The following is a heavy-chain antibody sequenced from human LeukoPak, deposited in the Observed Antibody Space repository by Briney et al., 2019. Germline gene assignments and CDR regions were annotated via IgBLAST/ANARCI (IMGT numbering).Heavy chain of an antibody. CDR2: IRYDGSNK. Sequence: PGGSLRLSCAASGFTFSSYGMHSVRQAPGKGLEWVAFIRYDGSNKYYADSLKGRFTISRDNSKNTLYLQMNSLRAEDTAVYYCAKDGGSGSLDYWGQGTLVTVSS. CDR3: AKDGGSGSLDY. CDR1: GFTFSSYG. J-gene: IGHJ4*02. D-gene: IGHD3-10*01. V-gene: IGHV3-30*02.